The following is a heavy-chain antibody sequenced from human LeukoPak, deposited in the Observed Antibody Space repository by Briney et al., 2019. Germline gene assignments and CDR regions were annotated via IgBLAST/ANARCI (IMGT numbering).Heavy chain of an antibody. CDR2: IYYSGIT. V-gene: IGHV4-59*01. CDR1: GYTINGYY. Sequence: SETLSLTCSVPGYTINGYYWSWIRQPPGKGLEWIGYIYYSGITNYNPSLKSRLTISLDRSKNQFSLKLNSVTAAYTALYYCATARRGFSFVFDLWGQGTLATVSS. CDR3: ATARRGFSFVFDL. D-gene: IGHD5-18*01. J-gene: IGHJ4*02.